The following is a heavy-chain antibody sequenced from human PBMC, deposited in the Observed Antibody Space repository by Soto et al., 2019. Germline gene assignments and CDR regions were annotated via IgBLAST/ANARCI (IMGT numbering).Heavy chain of an antibody. V-gene: IGHV4-34*01. J-gene: IGHJ6*02. CDR3: ARGWGYYGSGSMHYYYGMDV. CDR2: INHSGST. D-gene: IGHD3-10*01. CDR1: GGSFSGYY. Sequence: PSETLSLTCAVYGGSFSGYYWSWIRQPPGKGLEWIGEINHSGSTNYNPSLKSRVTISVDTSKNQFSLKLSSVTAADTAVYYCARGWGYYGSGSMHYYYGMDVWGQGTTVTVSS.